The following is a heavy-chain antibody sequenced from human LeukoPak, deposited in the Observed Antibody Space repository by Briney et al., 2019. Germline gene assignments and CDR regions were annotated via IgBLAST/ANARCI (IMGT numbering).Heavy chain of an antibody. CDR1: GFTFDDYA. Sequence: PGGSLRLSCAASGFTFDDYAMHWVRQAPGKGLEWVSGISWNSGSIGYADSVKGRFTISRDNAKNSLYLQMNSLRAEDTALYYCAKDSMVRGLYYYYYYMDVWGKGTTVTISS. D-gene: IGHD3-10*01. V-gene: IGHV3-9*01. CDR2: ISWNSGSI. J-gene: IGHJ6*03. CDR3: AKDSMVRGLYYYYYYMDV.